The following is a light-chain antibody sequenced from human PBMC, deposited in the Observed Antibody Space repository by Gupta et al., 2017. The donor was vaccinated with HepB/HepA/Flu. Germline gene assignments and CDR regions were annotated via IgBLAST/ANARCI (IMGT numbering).Light chain of an antibody. J-gene: IGLJ2*01. V-gene: IGLV1-36*01. CDR1: TSNIRNNA. Sequence: QSVLTQPPSVSEAPRQRVTISCSGRTSNIRNNAVSWYQQLPGQAPKLLIYYDDLLPSGVSGRFSGSKSGTSASLAISGLQSEDEGDYYCAAWDDILDAVVFGGGTKLTVL. CDR3: AAWDDILDAVV. CDR2: YDD.